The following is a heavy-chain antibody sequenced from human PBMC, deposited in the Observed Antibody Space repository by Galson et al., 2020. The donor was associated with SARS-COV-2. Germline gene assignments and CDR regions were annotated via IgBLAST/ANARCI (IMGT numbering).Heavy chain of an antibody. CDR2: IYPGDSDT. V-gene: IGHV5-51*01. D-gene: IGHD3-10*01. CDR1: GYSFTSYW. Sequence: GESLKISCKGSGYSFTSYWIGRVRQMPGTGLEWMGIIYPGDSDTRYGPSFQGQVTISADKSISTAYLQWTSLKASDTAMYYCARWFGGLISWFAPWGQGTLVTVSS. CDR3: ARWFGGLISWFAP. J-gene: IGHJ5*02.